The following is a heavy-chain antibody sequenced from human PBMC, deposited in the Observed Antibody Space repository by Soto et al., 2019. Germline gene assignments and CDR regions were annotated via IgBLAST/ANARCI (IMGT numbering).Heavy chain of an antibody. CDR1: GFTFSSYD. CDR2: ISYDGNNT. V-gene: IGHV3-30-3*01. D-gene: IGHD3-22*01. Sequence: QVQLVESGGGVVQPGRSLRLSCAASGFTFSSYDMHWVRQAPGKGLEWVAVISYDGNNTDYADSVKGRFTISRDNSKNALYLKMTSLRSEDTAVYYCAGLAYFYDSYYYYGMAVWCQGTTVTDS. CDR3: AGLAYFYDSYYYYGMAV. J-gene: IGHJ6*02.